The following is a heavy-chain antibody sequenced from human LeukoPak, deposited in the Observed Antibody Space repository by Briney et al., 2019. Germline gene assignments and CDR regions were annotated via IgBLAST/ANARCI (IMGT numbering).Heavy chain of an antibody. Sequence: SVKVSCKASGGTFSSYAISWVRQAPGQGLEWMGRIIPIFGTANYAQKFQARVTITTDESTSTAYMELSSLRSEDTAVYYCASGPLYGGYDDWGQGTLVTVSS. CDR3: ASGPLYGGYDD. CDR1: GGTFSSYA. CDR2: IIPIFGTA. V-gene: IGHV1-69*05. D-gene: IGHD5-12*01. J-gene: IGHJ4*02.